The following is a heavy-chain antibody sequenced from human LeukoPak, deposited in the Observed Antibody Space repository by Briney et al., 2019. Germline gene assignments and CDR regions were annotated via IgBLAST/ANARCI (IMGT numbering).Heavy chain of an antibody. J-gene: IGHJ4*02. CDR2: INTNTGNP. Sequence: ASVKVSCKASGGTFSSYAMNWVRQAPGQGLEWMGWINTNTGNPTYAQGFTGRFVFSLDTSVSTAYLQISSLKAEDTAVYYCARARYQLPQGIYYFDYWGQGTLVTVSS. CDR3: ARARYQLPQGIYYFDY. CDR1: GGTFSSYA. V-gene: IGHV7-4-1*02. D-gene: IGHD2-2*01.